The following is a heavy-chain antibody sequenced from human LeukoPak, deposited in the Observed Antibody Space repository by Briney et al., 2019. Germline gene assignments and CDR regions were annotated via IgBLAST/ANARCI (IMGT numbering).Heavy chain of an antibody. V-gene: IGHV1-18*01. J-gene: IGHJ4*02. Sequence: ASVKVSCKASGYTFTSYGISWVRQAPGQGLEWMGWISAYNGNTNYAQKLQGRVTMTTDTSTSTVYMELSSLRSEDTAVYYCARGRYCGGDCYPDYWGQGTLVTVSS. CDR2: ISAYNGNT. CDR3: ARGRYCGGDCYPDY. D-gene: IGHD2-21*02. CDR1: GYTFTSYG.